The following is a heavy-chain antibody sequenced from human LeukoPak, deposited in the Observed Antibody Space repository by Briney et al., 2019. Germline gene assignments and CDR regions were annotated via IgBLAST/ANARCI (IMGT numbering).Heavy chain of an antibody. Sequence: GESLKISRVGSGYRFTSYWIGWVRQMPGKGLEYMGIIYPGDSDTRYSPSFQGRVTISADKSISTAYLQWSSLQASDTAMYYCATGYGSGRGAFDIWGQGTMVTVSS. CDR1: GYRFTSYW. CDR2: IYPGDSDT. CDR3: ATGYGSGRGAFDI. J-gene: IGHJ3*02. V-gene: IGHV5-51*01. D-gene: IGHD6-19*01.